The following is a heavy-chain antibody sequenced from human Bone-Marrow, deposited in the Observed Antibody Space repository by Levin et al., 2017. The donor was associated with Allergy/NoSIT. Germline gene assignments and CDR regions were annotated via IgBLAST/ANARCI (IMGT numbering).Heavy chain of an antibody. CDR3: ASLGAGDFDN. CDR2: IKQDGSEK. Sequence: GGSLRLSCAASGFTFSNYWMSWVRQAPGKGLEWVANIKQDGSEKYYLDSVKGRFTISRYNANKSLYLQMNSLRAEDTAVYYCASLGAGDFDNWGQGTLVTVSS. D-gene: IGHD3-16*01. CDR1: GFTFSNYW. J-gene: IGHJ4*02. V-gene: IGHV3-7*01.